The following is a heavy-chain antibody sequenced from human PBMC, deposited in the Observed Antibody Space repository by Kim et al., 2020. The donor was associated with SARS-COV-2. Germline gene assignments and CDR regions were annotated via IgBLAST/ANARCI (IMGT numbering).Heavy chain of an antibody. CDR3: ARNYYDSSGYPYYFDY. Sequence: KLQGRVTMTTDQSTSTAYMELRSLRSDDTAVYYCARNYYDSSGYPYYFDYWGQGTLVTVSS. J-gene: IGHJ4*02. D-gene: IGHD3-22*01. V-gene: IGHV1-18*01.